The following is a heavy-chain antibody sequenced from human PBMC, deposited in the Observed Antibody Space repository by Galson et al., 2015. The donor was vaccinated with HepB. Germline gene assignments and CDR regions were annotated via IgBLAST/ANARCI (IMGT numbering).Heavy chain of an antibody. Sequence: ETLSLTCSVSGGSISRFHWTWIRQPAGKGLEWIGRIFSSGTTTYNPSLKSRVIMSVDTFRNQFSLKLRSMTAADTTVYFCARNRGGDSWDDAFDNWGQGTIVTVFS. CDR3: ARNRGGDSWDDAFDN. V-gene: IGHV4-4*07. CDR1: GGSISRFH. CDR2: IFSSGTT. J-gene: IGHJ3*02. D-gene: IGHD2-21*02.